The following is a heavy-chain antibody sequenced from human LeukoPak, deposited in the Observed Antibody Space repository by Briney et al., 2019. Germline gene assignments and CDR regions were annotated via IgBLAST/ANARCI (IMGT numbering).Heavy chain of an antibody. D-gene: IGHD6-19*01. V-gene: IGHV4-61*02. Sequence: TLSLTCTVSGGSISSGSYYWSWIRQPAGKGLEWIGRIYSSGSTNYNPSLKSRVTISLDTSKNQFSLKLSSVTAADTAVYYCARGLHSSGWSESSDLFDYWGQGTLVTVSS. CDR2: IYSSGST. J-gene: IGHJ4*02. CDR3: ARGLHSSGWSESSDLFDY. CDR1: GGSISSGSYY.